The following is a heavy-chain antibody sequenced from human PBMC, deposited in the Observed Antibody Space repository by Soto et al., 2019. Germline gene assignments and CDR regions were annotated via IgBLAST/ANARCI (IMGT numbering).Heavy chain of an antibody. J-gene: IGHJ4*02. CDR1: GFTFSNYA. Sequence: GGSLRLSCAASGFTFSNYAMSWVRQAPGEGLEWVSAILSSGGNTYYADSVKGRFTISRDNSKNTLSLQMGTLRAEDTAVYYCAKVGQVTRKYFDSWGQGTLVTVSS. CDR3: AKVGQVTRKYFDS. CDR2: ILSSGGNT. D-gene: IGHD3-10*01. V-gene: IGHV3-23*01.